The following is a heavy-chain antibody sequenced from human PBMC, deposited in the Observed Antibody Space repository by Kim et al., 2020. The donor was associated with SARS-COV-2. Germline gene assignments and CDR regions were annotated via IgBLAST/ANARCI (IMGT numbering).Heavy chain of an antibody. CDR2: LIPILGNA. Sequence: SVKVSCKASGGTFSNFGISWVRQAPGQGLEWMGWLIPILGNANYAQNFQGRVTITADKSTSTAYMELSSLRSEDTDVYYCARVLGYYDCSGYYYFDYWGQGTLVTVSS. CDR1: GGTFSNFG. V-gene: IGHV1-69*10. D-gene: IGHD3-22*01. J-gene: IGHJ4*02. CDR3: ARVLGYYDCSGYYYFDY.